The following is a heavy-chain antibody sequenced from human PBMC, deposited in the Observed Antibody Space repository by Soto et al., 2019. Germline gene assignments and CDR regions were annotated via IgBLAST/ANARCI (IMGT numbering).Heavy chain of an antibody. V-gene: IGHV1-69*18. CDR2: IIPVFRTS. D-gene: IGHD3-16*01. J-gene: IGHJ4*02. CDR1: GVTFSSYA. Sequence: QVQLVQSGAELKKPGSSVKVSCSASGVTFSSYAFTWVRQAPGQGLEWMGNIIPVFRTSNYAQGFQGRLTISADESTHTISMELSSLRSEDTAVYFCAKDGSWDGGGGESWGQGTLVIVSS. CDR3: AKDGSWDGGGGES.